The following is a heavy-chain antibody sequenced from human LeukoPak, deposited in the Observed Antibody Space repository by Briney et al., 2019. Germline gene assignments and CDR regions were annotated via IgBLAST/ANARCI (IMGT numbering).Heavy chain of an antibody. D-gene: IGHD2-15*01. J-gene: IGHJ4*02. V-gene: IGHV3-23*01. CDR3: ANRRYCSDVSCYSTLGY. CDR1: GFTFTNSA. CDR2: IAGGGGQ. Sequence: GGSLRLSCAASGFTFTNSAMNWVRQAPGKGLEWVPSIAGGGGQYYADSVKGRFTISRDTAKNMVYLQMNSLRAEDTAVYYCANRRYCSDVSCYSTLGYWGQGTLVTVSS.